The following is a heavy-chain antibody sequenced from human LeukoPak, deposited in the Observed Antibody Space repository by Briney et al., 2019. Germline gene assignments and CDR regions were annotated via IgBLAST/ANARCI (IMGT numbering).Heavy chain of an antibody. CDR1: GGSISGYY. D-gene: IGHD3-22*01. V-gene: IGHV4-59*12. CDR2: IYYSGST. Sequence: SETLSLTCTVSGGSISGYYWSWIRQPPGKGLEWIGYIYYSGSTNYNPSLKSRVTISVDTSKNQFSLKLSSVTAADTAVYYCARVLDSSGYYYGFDPWGQGTLVTVSS. J-gene: IGHJ5*02. CDR3: ARVLDSSGYYYGFDP.